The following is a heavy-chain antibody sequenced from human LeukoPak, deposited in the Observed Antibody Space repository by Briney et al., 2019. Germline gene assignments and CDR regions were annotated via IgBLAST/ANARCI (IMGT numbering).Heavy chain of an antibody. CDR1: GYTFTGYY. Sequence: ASVKVSCKASGYTFTGYYMHWVRQAPGQGLEWMGWINPNSGGTNYAQKFQGRVTMTEDTSTDTAYMELSSLRSEDTAVYYCACNYGDYADNFDYWGQGTLVTVSS. J-gene: IGHJ4*02. CDR2: INPNSGGT. CDR3: ACNYGDYADNFDY. D-gene: IGHD4-17*01. V-gene: IGHV1-2*02.